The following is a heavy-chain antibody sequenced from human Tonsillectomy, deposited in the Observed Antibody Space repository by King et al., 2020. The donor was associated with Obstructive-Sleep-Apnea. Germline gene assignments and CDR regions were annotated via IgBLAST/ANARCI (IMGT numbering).Heavy chain of an antibody. CDR2: ISWNSGNI. CDR3: AKAHYSDYINYYYGMDV. CDR1: GFTFDDYA. D-gene: IGHD4-11*01. V-gene: IGHV3-9*01. J-gene: IGHJ6*02. Sequence: VQLVESGGGLVQPGRSLRLSCAASGFTFDDYAMHWVRQASGKGLEWVSGISWNSGNIGYADSVKGRFTISRDNGKNSLYLQMNSLRAEDTALYYCAKAHYSDYINYYYGMDVWGQGTTVTVSS.